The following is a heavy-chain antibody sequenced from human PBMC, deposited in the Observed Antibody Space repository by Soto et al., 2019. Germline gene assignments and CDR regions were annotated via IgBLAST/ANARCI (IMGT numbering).Heavy chain of an antibody. V-gene: IGHV4-59*01. J-gene: IGHJ5*02. CDR2: IYYSGST. CDR3: ARLGYYSNWFDP. Sequence: KPSETLSLTCTVSGGSISSYYWSWIRQPPGKGLEWIGYIYYSGSTNYNPSLKGRVTISVDTSKNQFSLKLSSVTAADTAVYYCARLGYYSNWFDPWGQGTLVTVSS. D-gene: IGHD3-22*01. CDR1: GGSISSYY.